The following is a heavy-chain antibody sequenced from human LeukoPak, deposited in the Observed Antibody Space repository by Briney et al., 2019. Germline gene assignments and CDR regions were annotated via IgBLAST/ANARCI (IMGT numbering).Heavy chain of an antibody. J-gene: IGHJ5*02. CDR2: INHSGST. CDR3: ARGRETLYDYVWGSYRYTVDWFDP. Sequence: PSETLSLTCAVYGGSFSGYYWSWIRQPPGKGLEWIGEINHSGSTNYNPSLKSRVTISVDTSKNQFSLKLSSVTAADTAVYYCARGRETLYDYVWGSYRYTVDWFDPWGQGTLVTVSS. CDR1: GGSFSGYY. D-gene: IGHD3-16*02. V-gene: IGHV4-34*01.